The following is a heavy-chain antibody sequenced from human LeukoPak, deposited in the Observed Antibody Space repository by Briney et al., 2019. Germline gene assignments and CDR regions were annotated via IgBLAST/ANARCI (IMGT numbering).Heavy chain of an antibody. CDR3: AKALEVVGPSYYYYGMDV. J-gene: IGHJ6*02. V-gene: IGHV3-23*01. CDR2: ISGSGGST. CDR1: GFTFSSYA. Sequence: PGGSLRLSCAASGFTFSSYAMSWVRQAPGKGLEWVSAISGSGGSTYYADSVKGRFTISRGNSKNTLYLQMNSLRAEDTAIYYCAKALEVVGPSYYYYGMDVWGQGTTVTVSS. D-gene: IGHD2-15*01.